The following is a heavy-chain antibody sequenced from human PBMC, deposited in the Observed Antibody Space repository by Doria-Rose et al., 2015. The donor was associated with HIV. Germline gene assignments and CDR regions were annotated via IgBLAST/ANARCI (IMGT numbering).Heavy chain of an antibody. CDR2: IFSNDER. Sequence: QVTLKESGPVLLKPTETPTLTCTVSGVSLSSPGMGVSWIRQPPGKALEWLANIFSNDERSYNTSLKSRLSIARGTSKSQVVLTMTDMDPVDTATYYCARIKSSRWYHKYYFDFWGQGTLVIVSA. V-gene: IGHV2-26*01. J-gene: IGHJ4*02. CDR1: GVSLSSPGMG. CDR3: ARIKSSRWYHKYYFDF. D-gene: IGHD6-13*01.